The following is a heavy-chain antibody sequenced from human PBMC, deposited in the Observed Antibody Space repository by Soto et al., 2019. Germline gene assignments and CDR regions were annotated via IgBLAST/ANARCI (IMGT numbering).Heavy chain of an antibody. CDR3: AKGLVVVSTKEGWFDP. CDR1: VGSFSGYY. D-gene: IGHD2-2*01. V-gene: IGHV4-34*01. J-gene: IGHJ5*01. Sequence: PSETLSLTCAVYVGSFSGYYWSWIRQPPGKGLEWIGEINHSGSTNYNPSIKSRVTISVDTSKNQFSLKLSSVTTADKAFYYCAKGLVVVSTKEGWFDPWGQGTLVTVSS. CDR2: INHSGST.